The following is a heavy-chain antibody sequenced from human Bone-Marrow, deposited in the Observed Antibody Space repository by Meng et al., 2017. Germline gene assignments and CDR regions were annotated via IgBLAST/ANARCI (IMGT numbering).Heavy chain of an antibody. CDR1: GFNFSSSW. CDR3: ARERSYWDSSACHKCFQH. V-gene: IGHV3-74*01. J-gene: IGHJ1*01. D-gene: IGHD2/OR15-2a*01. Sequence: GESLKIPCAAPGFNFSSSWMNWVRQAPGKGLGWVSRIKGDWSSTTYADSVKGRITISRDKAKNTLYLQMNSLRAEDTAIYYCARERSYWDSSACHKCFQHWGQGTLVTVSS. CDR2: IKGDWSST.